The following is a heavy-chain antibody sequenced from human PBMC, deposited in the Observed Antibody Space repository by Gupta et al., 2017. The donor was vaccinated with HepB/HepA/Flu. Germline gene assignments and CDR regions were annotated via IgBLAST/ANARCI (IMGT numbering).Heavy chain of an antibody. V-gene: IGHV4-34*01. D-gene: IGHD3-3*01. CDR1: GGSFRGYY. CDR2: INHSGST. Sequence: QVPLQQWGAGLLQPSETLSLTCAVYGGSFRGYYCIWLRPPPGKGREWIGEINHSGSTNYNPSLRSRVSISVEMSKTQFSLKLSSVTAADTAVYYCARVSKMAPITSGGVVIMGAGWFDPWGQGTRVTVSS. J-gene: IGHJ5*02. CDR3: ARVSKMAPITSGGVVIMGAGWFDP.